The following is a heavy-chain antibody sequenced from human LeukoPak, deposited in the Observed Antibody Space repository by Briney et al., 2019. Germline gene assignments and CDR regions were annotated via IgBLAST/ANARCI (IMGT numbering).Heavy chain of an antibody. CDR1: GFTFSDYY. CDR3: ARGESGADFWGEGIYFDS. Sequence: GGSLRLSCAASGFTFSDYYMAWIRQAPGKGLEWISYIGPASSKVYYADSVRGRFTTSRDNSRSSLFLQLNTLRGDDTAVYYCARGESGADFWGEGIYFDSWGQGNLVTVSS. CDR2: IGPASSKV. D-gene: IGHD3-3*01. V-gene: IGHV3-11*01. J-gene: IGHJ4*02.